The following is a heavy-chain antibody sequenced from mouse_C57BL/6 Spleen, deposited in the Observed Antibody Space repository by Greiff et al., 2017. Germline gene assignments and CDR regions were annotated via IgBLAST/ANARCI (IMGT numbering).Heavy chain of an antibody. CDR1: GYTFTDYY. J-gene: IGHJ2*01. CDR3: ARSSCTVVEDYFDY. CDR2: INPNNGGT. D-gene: IGHD1-1*01. V-gene: IGHV1-26*01. Sequence: VQLQQSGPELVKPGASVKISCKASGYTFTDYYMNWVKQSHGKSLEWIGDINPNNGGTSYNQKFKGKATLTVDKSSSTAYMELRSLTSEDSAVYYCARSSCTVVEDYFDYWGQGTTLTVSS.